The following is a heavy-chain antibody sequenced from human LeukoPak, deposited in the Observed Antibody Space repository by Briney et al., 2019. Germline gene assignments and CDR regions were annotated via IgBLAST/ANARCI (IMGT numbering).Heavy chain of an antibody. CDR1: GFTFSSYS. CDR3: ARVRSDTAMVRAIDY. J-gene: IGHJ4*02. CDR2: ISSSSSYI. D-gene: IGHD5-18*01. V-gene: IGHV3-21*01. Sequence: GGSLRLSCAASGFTFSSYSMNWVRQAPGKGLEWVSSISSSSSYIYYADSVKGRFTISRDNAKNSLYLQMNSLRAEDTAVYYCARVRSDTAMVRAIDYWGQGTLVTVSS.